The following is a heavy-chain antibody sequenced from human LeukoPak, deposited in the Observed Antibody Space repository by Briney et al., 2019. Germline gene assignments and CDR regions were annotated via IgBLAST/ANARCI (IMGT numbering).Heavy chain of an antibody. V-gene: IGHV1-18*01. CDR2: ISAYNGNT. D-gene: IGHD3-22*01. CDR1: GYTFTSYG. J-gene: IGHJ3*02. CDR3: ARDRDSSGYYFDAFDI. Sequence: EASVKVSCKASGYTFTSYGISWVRQAPGQGLEWMGWISAYNGNTHYAQKLQGRVTMTTDTSTSTVYMELRSLRSDDTAVYYCARDRDSSGYYFDAFDIWGQGTMVTVSS.